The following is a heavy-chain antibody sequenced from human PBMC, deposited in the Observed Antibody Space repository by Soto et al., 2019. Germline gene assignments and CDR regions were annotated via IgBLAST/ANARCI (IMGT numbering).Heavy chain of an antibody. V-gene: IGHV3-33*01. D-gene: IGHD2-15*01. CDR3: ARDLGYCSGGSCYVGNVQH. CDR2: IWYDGSNK. Sequence: QVQLVESGGGVVQPGRSLRLSCAASGFTFSSYGMHWVRQAPGKGLEWVAVIWYDGSNKYYADSVKGRFTIARDNSKNTLYLQMNSLRAEDTAVYYCARDLGYCSGGSCYVGNVQHWGQGTLVTVSS. CDR1: GFTFSSYG. J-gene: IGHJ1*01.